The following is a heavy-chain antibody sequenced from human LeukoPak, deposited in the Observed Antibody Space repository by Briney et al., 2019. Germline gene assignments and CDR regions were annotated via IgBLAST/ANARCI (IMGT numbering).Heavy chain of an antibody. CDR3: ARLPIAAAGTSHFDY. D-gene: IGHD6-13*01. CDR2: IYPGDSDT. V-gene: IGHV5-51*01. Sequence: GESLQISCKGSGYSFTSYWIGWVRQMPGKGLEWMGSIYPGDSDTRYSPSFQGQVTISADKSISTAYLQWSSLKASDTAMYYCARLPIAAAGTSHFDYWGQGTLVTVSS. CDR1: GYSFTSYW. J-gene: IGHJ4*02.